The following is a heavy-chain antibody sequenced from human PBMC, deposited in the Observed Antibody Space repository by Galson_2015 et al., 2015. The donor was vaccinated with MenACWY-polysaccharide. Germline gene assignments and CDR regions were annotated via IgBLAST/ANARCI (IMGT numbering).Heavy chain of an antibody. CDR2: IKSDGSST. CDR3: ARGYSAYD. Sequence: SLRLSCAASGFTFSTYWMHWVRQAPGKGLVWVSRIKSDGSSTNYADSVKGRFTISGDNAKNTLYLQMNRLRAEDTALYYCARGYSAYDWGQGTLVTVSA. CDR1: GFTFSTYW. J-gene: IGHJ4*02. D-gene: IGHD5-12*01. V-gene: IGHV3-74*01.